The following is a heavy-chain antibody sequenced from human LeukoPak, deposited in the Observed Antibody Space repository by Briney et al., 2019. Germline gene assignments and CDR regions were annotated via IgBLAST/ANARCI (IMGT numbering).Heavy chain of an antibody. CDR2: INPNSGGT. V-gene: IGHV1-2*06. Sequence: ASVKVSCKASGYTFTGYYMHWVRQAPGQGLEWMGRINPNSGGTNYAQKFQGRVTMTRDTSISTAYMELSRLRSDDTAVHYCAGAGLEMTTRSFAYAFDIWGQGTMVTVSS. CDR1: GYTFTGYY. D-gene: IGHD5-24*01. J-gene: IGHJ3*02. CDR3: AGAGLEMTTRSFAYAFDI.